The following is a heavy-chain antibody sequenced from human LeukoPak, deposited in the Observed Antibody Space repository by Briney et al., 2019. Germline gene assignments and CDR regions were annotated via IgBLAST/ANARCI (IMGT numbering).Heavy chain of an antibody. CDR2: ISYSGST. CDR1: GGSISSYY. V-gene: IGHV4-59*01. CDR3: AREGTAGTNLNWFDP. Sequence: SETLSLTCTVSGGSISSYYWSWIRQPPGKGLEWIGYISYSGSTNFNPSLRSRVTVSVDTSKNQFSLKLSSVTAADTAVYYCAREGTAGTNLNWFDPWGQGTLVTVSS. J-gene: IGHJ5*02. D-gene: IGHD1-1*01.